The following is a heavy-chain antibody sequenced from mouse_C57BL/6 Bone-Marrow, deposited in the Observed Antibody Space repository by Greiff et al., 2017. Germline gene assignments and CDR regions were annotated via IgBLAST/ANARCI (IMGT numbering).Heavy chain of an antibody. D-gene: IGHD2-3*01. CDR3: TTWGWLLEAY. CDR2: IDPENGDT. V-gene: IGHV14-4*01. Sequence: VQLQQSGAELVRPGASVKLSCTASGFNIKDDYMHWVKQRPEQGLERIGWIDPENGDTEYASKFQGEATITADTSSNTAYLQLSSLTSEDTAVYYCTTWGWLLEAYWGQGTLVTVSA. CDR1: GFNIKDDY. J-gene: IGHJ3*01.